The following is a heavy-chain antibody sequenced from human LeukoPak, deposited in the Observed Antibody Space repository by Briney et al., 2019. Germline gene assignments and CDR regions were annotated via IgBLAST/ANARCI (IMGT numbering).Heavy chain of an antibody. Sequence: PGGSLRLSCAASGLTFSSYGMHWVRQAPGKGLEWVAVISYDGSNKYYADSVKGRFTISRDNSKNTLYLQMNSLRAEDTAVYYCAKVAGYGDEYYFDYWGQGTLVTVSS. CDR2: ISYDGSNK. V-gene: IGHV3-30*18. D-gene: IGHD4-17*01. J-gene: IGHJ4*02. CDR1: GLTFSSYG. CDR3: AKVAGYGDEYYFDY.